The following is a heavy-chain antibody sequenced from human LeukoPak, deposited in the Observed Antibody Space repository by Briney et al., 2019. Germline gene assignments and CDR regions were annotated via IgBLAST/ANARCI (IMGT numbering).Heavy chain of an antibody. CDR3: ARDWYSRDWPYYYYYYYMDV. CDR1: GYTFTSYY. D-gene: IGHD6-13*01. J-gene: IGHJ6*03. Sequence: GESLKISCKASGYTFTSYYMHWVRQAPGQGLEWMGIINPSGGSTSYAQKFQGRVTMTRDMSTSTVYMELSSLRSEDTAVYYCARDWYSRDWPYYYYYYYMDVWGKGTTVTVSS. V-gene: IGHV1-46*01. CDR2: INPSGGST.